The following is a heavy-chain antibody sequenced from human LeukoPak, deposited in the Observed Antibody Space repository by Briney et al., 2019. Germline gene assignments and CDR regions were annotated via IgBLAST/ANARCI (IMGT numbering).Heavy chain of an antibody. D-gene: IGHD3-3*01. V-gene: IGHV3-23*01. CDR1: GFTFSSYA. Sequence: PGGSLRLSCAASGFTFSSYAMSWVRQAPGKGLEWVSAISGSGGSTYYADSVKGRFTISRDNSKNTLYLQMNSLRAEDTAVYYCARELTYYDFWSGYGGIWGQGTMVTVSS. J-gene: IGHJ3*02. CDR2: ISGSGGST. CDR3: ARELTYYDFWSGYGGI.